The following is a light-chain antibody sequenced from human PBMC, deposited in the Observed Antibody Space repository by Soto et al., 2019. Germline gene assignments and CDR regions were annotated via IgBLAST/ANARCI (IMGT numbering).Light chain of an antibody. CDR2: GAS. CDR3: QQYGSSPST. J-gene: IGKJ1*01. CDR1: QSVSSNY. V-gene: IGKV3-20*01. Sequence: EKVMTPSPATLSVSPGERATLSCRASQSVSSNYITWYQQKPGQAPRRLIFGASSRATGIPDRFSGSGSGTDFTLTISRLEPEDFAVYYCQQYGSSPSTFGQGTKVDIK.